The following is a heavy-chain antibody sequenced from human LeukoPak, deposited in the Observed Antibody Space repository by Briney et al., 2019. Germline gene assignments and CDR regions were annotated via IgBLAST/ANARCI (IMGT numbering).Heavy chain of an antibody. CDR2: IYHSGST. V-gene: IGHV4-30-2*01. CDR1: GGSINSGQYY. D-gene: IGHD3-16*01. J-gene: IGHJ5*02. CDR3: ARSLLVVSGSYDFWFDP. Sequence: SETLSLTCSVSGGSINSGQYYWSWIRQPPGKGLEWIGYIYHSGSTYYNPSLKSRVTISVDRSKNQFSLKLSSVTAADTAVYYCARSLLVVSGSYDFWFDPWGQGTLVTVSS.